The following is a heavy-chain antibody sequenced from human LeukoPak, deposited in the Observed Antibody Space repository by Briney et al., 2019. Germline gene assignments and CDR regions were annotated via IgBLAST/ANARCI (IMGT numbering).Heavy chain of an antibody. CDR3: ARKSATDYYETDY. V-gene: IGHV4-4*02. Sequence: SETLSLTCAASGDSINNNIWWTWVRQPPGKGLEWIGEIHHGGSTNYKPSLKSRVTISVDKSKNQFSLKLTSVTAADTAIYYCARKSATDYYETDYWGQGALVTVSS. CDR2: IHHGGST. D-gene: IGHD3-9*01. J-gene: IGHJ4*02. CDR1: GDSINNNIW.